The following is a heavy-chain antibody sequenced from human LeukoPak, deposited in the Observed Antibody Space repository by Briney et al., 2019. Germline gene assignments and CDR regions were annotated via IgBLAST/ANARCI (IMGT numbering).Heavy chain of an antibody. CDR3: ARDSSGWYYFDY. Sequence: PSETLSLTCTVSGDSISSYYWSWIRQPPGKGLEWIGYIYYSGSTNYNPSLKSRVTISVDTSKNQFSLKLSSATAADTAVYYCARDSSGWYYFDYWGQGTLVTVSS. D-gene: IGHD6-19*01. J-gene: IGHJ4*02. CDR1: GDSISSYY. CDR2: IYYSGST. V-gene: IGHV4-59*01.